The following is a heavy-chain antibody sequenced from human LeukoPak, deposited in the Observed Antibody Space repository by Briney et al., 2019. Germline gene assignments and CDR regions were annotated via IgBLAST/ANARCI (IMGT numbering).Heavy chain of an antibody. CDR1: GFTFSSYD. CDR3: AREYYYGSGSHEYYYGMDV. Sequence: GGSLRLSCAASGFTFSSYDMHWVRQTTGRGLQWVSGIGTAGDTYYIGSVKGRFTISRDNAKNTLYLQMNSLRAEDTAVYYCAREYYYGSGSHEYYYGMDVWGKGTTVTVSS. V-gene: IGHV3-13*01. CDR2: IGTAGDT. D-gene: IGHD3-10*01. J-gene: IGHJ6*04.